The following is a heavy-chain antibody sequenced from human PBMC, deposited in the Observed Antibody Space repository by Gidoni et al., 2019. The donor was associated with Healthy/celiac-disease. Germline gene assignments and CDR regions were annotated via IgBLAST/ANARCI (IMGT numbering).Heavy chain of an antibody. J-gene: IGHJ6*02. CDR3: ARSLRDYYYYYGMDV. V-gene: IGHV2-26*01. CDR1: GFSLSNARMG. Sequence: QVTLKESGPVLVTPTETLTLTCTVPGFSLSNARMGVSWIRQPPGKALEWLAHIFSNDEKSYSTSLKSRLTISKDTSKSQVVLTMTNMDPVDTATYYCARSLRDYYYYYGMDVWGQGTTVTVSS. CDR2: IFSNDEK.